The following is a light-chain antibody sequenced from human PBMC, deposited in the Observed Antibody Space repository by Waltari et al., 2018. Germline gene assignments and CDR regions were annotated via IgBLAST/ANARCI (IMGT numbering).Light chain of an antibody. CDR3: QNHERLPAT. CDR1: QSVCKY. V-gene: IGKV3-20*01. J-gene: IGKJ1*01. Sequence: IVLTQSPGTLSLSPGERATLSCRASQSVCKYLAWYQQRPGQAPRLLIYAASTRATGIPDRFSGSGFGTDFSLTISRLEPEDFAVYYCQNHERLPATFGQGTKVEIK. CDR2: AAS.